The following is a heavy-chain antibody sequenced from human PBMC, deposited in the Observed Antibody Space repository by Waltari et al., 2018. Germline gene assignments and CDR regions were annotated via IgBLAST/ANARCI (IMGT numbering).Heavy chain of an antibody. CDR2: INHSGST. CDR1: GGSFSGYS. CDR3: ARGAVAGTFDY. D-gene: IGHD6-19*01. V-gene: IGHV4-34*01. Sequence: QVQLQQWGAGLLKPSETLSLTCAVYGGSFSGYSWSWIRQPPGKGLEWIGEINHSGSTNYNPSLKSRVTISVDTSKNQFSLKLSSVTAADTAVYYCARGAVAGTFDYWGQGTLVTVSS. J-gene: IGHJ4*02.